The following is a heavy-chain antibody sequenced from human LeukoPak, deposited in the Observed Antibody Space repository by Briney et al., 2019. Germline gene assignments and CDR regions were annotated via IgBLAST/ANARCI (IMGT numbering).Heavy chain of an antibody. J-gene: IGHJ5*02. CDR2: ISAYNGNT. V-gene: IGHV1-18*01. CDR3: ARDQRWELIWWFDP. CDR1: GYTFTSYG. D-gene: IGHD1-26*01. Sequence: ASVKVSCKASGYTFTSYGISWARQAPGQGLEWMGWISAYNGNTNYAQKLQGRVTMTTDTSTSTAYMELRSLRSDDTAVYYCARDQRWELIWWFDPWGQGTLVTVSS.